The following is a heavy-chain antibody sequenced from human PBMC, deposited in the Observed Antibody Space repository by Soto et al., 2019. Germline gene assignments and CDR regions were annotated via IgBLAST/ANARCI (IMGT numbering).Heavy chain of an antibody. D-gene: IGHD6-19*01. Sequence: FGATLVNPTETLTLTCTVSGFSLRNGKEGVSWIRQPPGKALEWLAHIFSNDEKSYRTSLKSRLTISEDTSKSQVVLTMTNVDPVDTATYYCARILFGRSVAGGYFYMDVWGKGTTVTVSS. CDR1: GFSLRNGKEG. CDR2: IFSNDEK. J-gene: IGHJ6*03. V-gene: IGHV2-26*01. CDR3: ARILFGRSVAGGYFYMDV.